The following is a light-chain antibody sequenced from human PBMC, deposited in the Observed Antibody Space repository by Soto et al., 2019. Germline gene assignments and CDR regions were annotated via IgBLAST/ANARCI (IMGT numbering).Light chain of an antibody. CDR2: DAS. V-gene: IGKV1-5*01. J-gene: IGKJ1*01. Sequence: LQTTQSPSTLSASVGDRVTITCRASQSISSWLAWYQQKPGKAPKLLIYDASSLESGVPSRFSGSGSGTEFTLTISSLQPDDFATYYCQQYNSYPWTFGQGTKVDIK. CDR1: QSISSW. CDR3: QQYNSYPWT.